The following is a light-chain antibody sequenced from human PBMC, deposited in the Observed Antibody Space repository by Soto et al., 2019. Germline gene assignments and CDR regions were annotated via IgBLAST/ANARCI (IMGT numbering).Light chain of an antibody. Sequence: EIVLTQSPGTLSLSPGERATLSCRASQSVSSSYLAWHQQKPGQAPRLLIYGASCRATGIPDRFSGSGSGTDFTLTISRLEPEDFAVYYCQKYGSSPLTFGGGTKVEIK. J-gene: IGKJ4*01. CDR3: QKYGSSPLT. V-gene: IGKV3-20*01. CDR1: QSVSSSY. CDR2: GAS.